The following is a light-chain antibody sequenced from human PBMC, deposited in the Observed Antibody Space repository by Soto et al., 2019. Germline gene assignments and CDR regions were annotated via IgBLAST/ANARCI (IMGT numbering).Light chain of an antibody. CDR1: QSILYSSNNKNY. CDR2: WAS. Sequence: IVMTQSPDSLAVSLGERATINCKSSQSILYSSNNKNYLTWYQQKPRQPPKLLIYWASTRESGVPDRFSGSGSGTDFTLTISSLQAEDVADYYCQQYYSTPRTFGQGTKVEIK. V-gene: IGKV4-1*01. CDR3: QQYYSTPRT. J-gene: IGKJ1*01.